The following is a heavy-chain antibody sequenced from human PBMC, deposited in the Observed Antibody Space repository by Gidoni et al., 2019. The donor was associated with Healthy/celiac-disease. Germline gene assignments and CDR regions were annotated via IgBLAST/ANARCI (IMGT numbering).Heavy chain of an antibody. CDR1: GSAFTSYA. CDR2: INAGNGNT. D-gene: IGHD2-15*01. J-gene: IGHJ4*02. CDR3: ARGYCSGGSCYNGGY. V-gene: IGHV1-3*01. Sequence: QVQLVQSGAEVKKPGVSVKVSCKASGSAFTSYAMHWVRQAPGQRLEGMGWINAGNGNTKYAQKFQGRVTITRETSASTAYMELSSLRSEDTAVYYCARGYCSGGSCYNGGYWGQGTLVTVSS.